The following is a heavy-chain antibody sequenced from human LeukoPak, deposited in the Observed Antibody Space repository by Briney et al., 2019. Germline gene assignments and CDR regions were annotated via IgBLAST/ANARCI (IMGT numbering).Heavy chain of an antibody. CDR1: GFTFSSYW. CDR2: IKQDGSEK. CDR3: ARVWCSSTSCYSTPPDYMDV. D-gene: IGHD2-2*02. V-gene: IGHV3-7*01. Sequence: GGSLRLSCAASGFTFSSYWMSWVRQAPGKGLEGVANIKQDGSEKYYVDSVKGRFTISRDNAKNSLYLQMNSLRAEDTAVYYCARVWCSSTSCYSTPPDYMDVRGKGTTVTVSS. J-gene: IGHJ6*03.